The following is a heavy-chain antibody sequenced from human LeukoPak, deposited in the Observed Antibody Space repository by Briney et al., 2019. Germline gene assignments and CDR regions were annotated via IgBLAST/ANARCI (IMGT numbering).Heavy chain of an antibody. CDR3: ARVIAVAGPHYSDY. V-gene: IGHV1-69*13. J-gene: IGHJ4*02. Sequence: SVKVSCKASGGTFSSYAISWVRQAPGQGLEWMGGIIPIFGTANYAQKFQGRVTITADESTSTAYMELSSLRSEDTAVYYCARVIAVAGPHYSDYWGQGTLVTVSS. D-gene: IGHD6-19*01. CDR2: IIPIFGTA. CDR1: GGTFSSYA.